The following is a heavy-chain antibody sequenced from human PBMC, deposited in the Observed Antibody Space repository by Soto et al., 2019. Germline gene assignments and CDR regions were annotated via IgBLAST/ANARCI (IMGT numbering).Heavy chain of an antibody. CDR3: ARVRPASSYQLLWYFDY. D-gene: IGHD2-2*01. Sequence: SETLSLTCTVSGGSISSYYWSWIRQPPGKGLEWIGYIYYSGSTNYNPSLKSRVTISVDTAKNQFSLKLSSVTAADTAVYYCARVRPASSYQLLWYFDYWGQGTLVTVSS. CDR1: GGSISSYY. V-gene: IGHV4-59*01. J-gene: IGHJ4*02. CDR2: IYYSGST.